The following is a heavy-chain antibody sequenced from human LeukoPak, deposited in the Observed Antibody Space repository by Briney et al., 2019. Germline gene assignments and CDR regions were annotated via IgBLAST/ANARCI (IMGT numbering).Heavy chain of an antibody. V-gene: IGHV3-53*05. Sequence: GGSLRLSCAASGFTVSSHYMSWVRQAPGKGLEWVSVIYAGGYTYYADSVKGRFTISRDNSKNTLHLQVNSLISEDTAVYYCAKERRQLVDDWGQGTRVTVSS. D-gene: IGHD6-6*01. CDR3: AKERRQLVDD. J-gene: IGHJ4*02. CDR2: IYAGGYT. CDR1: GFTVSSHY.